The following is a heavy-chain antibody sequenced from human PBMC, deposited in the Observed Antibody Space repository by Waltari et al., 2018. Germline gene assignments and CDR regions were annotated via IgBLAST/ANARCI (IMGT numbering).Heavy chain of an antibody. Sequence: QVTLRESGPALVKSTETLTLTCTFSGFSFPTGTMSVTWIRQPPGKALEWLARIDWDDDQYYSASLESRLTVSKDNSKNQVTLTLSNVEPIDTGTYFCARIIGYCSGGNCYSGALDIWGQGTSVTVPA. D-gene: IGHD2-15*01. CDR1: GFSFPTGTMS. V-gene: IGHV2-70*15. J-gene: IGHJ3*02. CDR2: IDWDDDQ. CDR3: ARIIGYCSGGNCYSGALDI.